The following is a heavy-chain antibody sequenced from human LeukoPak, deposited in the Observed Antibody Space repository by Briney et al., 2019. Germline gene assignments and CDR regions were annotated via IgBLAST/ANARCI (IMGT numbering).Heavy chain of an antibody. CDR1: GYTLTELS. J-gene: IGHJ4*02. D-gene: IGHD6-19*01. CDR3: ATRYSSGWYPYYFDY. Sequence: ASVKVSCTVSGYTLTELSMHWVPQAPGKGLEWMGGFDPEDGETIYAQKFQGRVTMTEDTSTDTAYMELSSLRSEDTAVYYCATRYSSGWYPYYFDYWGQGTLVTVSS. V-gene: IGHV1-24*01. CDR2: FDPEDGET.